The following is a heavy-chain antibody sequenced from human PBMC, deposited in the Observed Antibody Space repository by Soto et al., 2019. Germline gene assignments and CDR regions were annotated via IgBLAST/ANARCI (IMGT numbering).Heavy chain of an antibody. Sequence: QVQLVQSGAEVKKPGSSVKVSCKASGGTFSSYAISWVRQAPGQGLEWMGGIIPIFGTANYAQKFQGRVTITADESPSPAYMELSSLRSEATAVYYCPSSVVYSYGSSDYWGQGTLVTVSS. CDR2: IIPIFGTA. CDR1: GGTFSSYA. V-gene: IGHV1-69*12. CDR3: PSSVVYSYGSSDY. J-gene: IGHJ4*02. D-gene: IGHD5-18*01.